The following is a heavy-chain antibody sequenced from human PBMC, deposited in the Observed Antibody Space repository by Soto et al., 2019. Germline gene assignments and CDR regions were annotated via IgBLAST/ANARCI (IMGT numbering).Heavy chain of an antibody. Sequence: SGPTLVNPTQTLTLTCTFSGFSLSTSGVGVGWIRQPPGKALEWLALIFWNDDKRYSPSLKSRLTITKDTSKNQVVLTMTNMDPVDTATYYCAHGILGQGYCSSTSCSDYYYGMDVWGQGTTVTVSS. J-gene: IGHJ6*02. CDR3: AHGILGQGYCSSTSCSDYYYGMDV. CDR1: GFSLSTSGVG. V-gene: IGHV2-5*01. CDR2: IFWNDDK. D-gene: IGHD2-2*01.